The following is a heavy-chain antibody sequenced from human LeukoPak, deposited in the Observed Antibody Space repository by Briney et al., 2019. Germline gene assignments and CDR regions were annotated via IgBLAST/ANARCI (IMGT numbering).Heavy chain of an antibody. D-gene: IGHD3-10*01. CDR3: ARGGSVFAYFFDY. CDR2: TYSGGTT. J-gene: IGHJ4*02. V-gene: IGHV3-53*01. Sequence: GSLRLSCAASGFPINSGYMTWDRQAPGKGLEWVSITYSGGTTYYADSVKGRFTISRDSSTNTLYLQLSSLRAEDTAIYYCARGGSVFAYFFDYWGQGTLVTVSS. CDR1: GFPINSGY.